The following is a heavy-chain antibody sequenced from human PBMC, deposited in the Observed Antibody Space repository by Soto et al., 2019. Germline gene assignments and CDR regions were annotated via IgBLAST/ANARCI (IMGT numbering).Heavy chain of an antibody. CDR2: IYYSGST. D-gene: IGHD3-3*01. CDR3: ARANLFSGVVIRKWVHYYMDV. CDR1: GGSISSYY. Sequence: SETLSLTCTVSGGSISSYYWSWIRQPPGKGLEWIGYIYYSGSTNYNPSLKSRVTISVDTSKNQFSLKLSSVTAADTAVYYCARANLFSGVVIRKWVHYYMDVWGKGTTVTVSS. V-gene: IGHV4-59*01. J-gene: IGHJ6*03.